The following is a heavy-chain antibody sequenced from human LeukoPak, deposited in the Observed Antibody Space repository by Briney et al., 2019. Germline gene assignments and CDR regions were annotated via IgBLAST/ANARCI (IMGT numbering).Heavy chain of an antibody. CDR3: ARDDDYYDSSGYYYDYFDY. CDR1: GFTFSDYY. D-gene: IGHD3-22*01. Sequence: GGSLRLSCAASGFTFSDYYMSWIRQAPGKGLEWVSYISSSGSTIYYADSVKGRFTISRDNAKNSLYLQMNSLRAEDTAVYYCARDDDYYDSSGYYYDYFDYWGQGTLVTVSS. CDR2: ISSSGSTI. J-gene: IGHJ4*02. V-gene: IGHV3-11*04.